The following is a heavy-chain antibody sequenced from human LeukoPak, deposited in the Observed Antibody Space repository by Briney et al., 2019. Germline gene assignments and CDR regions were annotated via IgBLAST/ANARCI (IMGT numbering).Heavy chain of an antibody. J-gene: IGHJ4*02. Sequence: PSETLSLTCTVSGASINNSDYYWGWFRQPPGKGLEWIGSIHYSETTYYNPSLKSRVTISVDTSKNHFSLKLSSVTAADTSVYYCARHYRGGRPGYSDYWGQGTLVTVSS. CDR1: GASINNSDYY. V-gene: IGHV4-39*01. D-gene: IGHD3-10*01. CDR2: IHYSETT. CDR3: ARHYRGGRPGYSDY.